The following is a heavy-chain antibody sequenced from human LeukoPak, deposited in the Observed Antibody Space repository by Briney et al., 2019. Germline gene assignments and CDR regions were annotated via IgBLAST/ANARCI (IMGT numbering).Heavy chain of an antibody. Sequence: VSVKVSCKASGYTFNGYFIHWIRQAPGQGPEWMGWINPKSGGTDYAQKFQGRVTMTWDRSISTAYMEVRGLRPDGTAFYFCARETVTEYFQHWGQGTLVTVSP. CDR2: INPKSGGT. CDR3: ARETVTEYFQH. J-gene: IGHJ1*01. CDR1: GYTFNGYF. V-gene: IGHV1-2*02.